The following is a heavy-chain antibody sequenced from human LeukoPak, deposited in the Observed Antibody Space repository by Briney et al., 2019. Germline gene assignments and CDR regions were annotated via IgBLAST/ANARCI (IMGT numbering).Heavy chain of an antibody. Sequence: SETLSLTCTVSGGSISSSSYYWGWIRQPPGKGLEWIGSIYYSGSTYYNPSLKSRVTISVDTSKNQFSLKLSSVTAADTAVYYCARLNDFWSGYYTFDYWGQGTLVTVSS. CDR1: GGSISSSSYY. CDR2: IYYSGST. J-gene: IGHJ4*02. D-gene: IGHD3-3*01. CDR3: ARLNDFWSGYYTFDY. V-gene: IGHV4-39*01.